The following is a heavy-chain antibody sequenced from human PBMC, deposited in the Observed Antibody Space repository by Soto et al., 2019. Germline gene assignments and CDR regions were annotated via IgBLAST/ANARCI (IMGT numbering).Heavy chain of an antibody. CDR3: ARGGYFDSSNYLAY. CDR2: ISSYTGNTYYQHSANT. D-gene: IGHD3-22*01. V-gene: IGHV1-18*04. CDR1: GYNFTNYH. Sequence: ASVKVSCKASGYNFTNYHIHWVRQAPGQGLEWMGWISSYTGNTYYQHSANTEYAQKFQGRVIIERDTSASTAYMELSSLRSEDTAVYYCARGGYFDSSNYLAYWGLGTLVTVSS. J-gene: IGHJ4*02.